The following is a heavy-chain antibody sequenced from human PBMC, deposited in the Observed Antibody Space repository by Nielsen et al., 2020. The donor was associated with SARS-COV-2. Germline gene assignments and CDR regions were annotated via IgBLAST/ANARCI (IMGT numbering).Heavy chain of an antibody. CDR3: ARGSDEGLAL. Sequence: SETLSLTCTVSGGSVSSSRYNWGWIRQPPEKGLEWIAYIYDSGNTNYNPSLKSRVTISVDTSRNQFSLKLTSVTAADTAVYYCARGSDEGLALWGQGTLVTVSS. V-gene: IGHV4-61*01. D-gene: IGHD3-3*01. J-gene: IGHJ4*02. CDR2: IYDSGNT. CDR1: GGSVSSSRYN.